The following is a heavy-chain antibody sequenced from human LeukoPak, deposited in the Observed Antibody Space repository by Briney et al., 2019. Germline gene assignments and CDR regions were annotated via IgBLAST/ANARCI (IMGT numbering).Heavy chain of an antibody. CDR1: GFTFNNYA. V-gene: IGHV3-23*01. Sequence: GGSLRLSRAASGFTFNNYAMNWVRQAPGRGLEWVSVISGSGGTTYYADSVKGRFTISRDSSKNTLYLQMNSLRAEDTAVYYCAKVSGGGLYYDGIDVWGQGTTVTVSS. CDR3: AKVSGGGLYYDGIDV. J-gene: IGHJ6*02. CDR2: ISGSGGTT. D-gene: IGHD1-14*01.